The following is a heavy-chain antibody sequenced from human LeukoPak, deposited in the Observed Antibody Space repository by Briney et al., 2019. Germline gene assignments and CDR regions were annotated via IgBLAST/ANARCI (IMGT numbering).Heavy chain of an antibody. D-gene: IGHD3-16*01. Sequence: GGSLRLSCAASGFTFSSYAMSWVRQAPWKGLEWVSAISGSGGSTYYADSVKGRFTISRDNSKNTLYLQMNSLRAEDTAVYYCAKYRRVLGGPFDYWGQGTLVTVSS. CDR1: GFTFSSYA. CDR3: AKYRRVLGGPFDY. J-gene: IGHJ4*02. V-gene: IGHV3-23*01. CDR2: ISGSGGST.